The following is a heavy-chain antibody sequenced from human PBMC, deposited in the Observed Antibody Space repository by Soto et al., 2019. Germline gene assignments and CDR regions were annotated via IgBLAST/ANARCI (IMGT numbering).Heavy chain of an antibody. CDR1: GGSISSYY. J-gene: IGHJ4*02. CDR2: IYYSGST. D-gene: IGHD3-10*01. Sequence: PSETLSLTCTVSGGSISSYYWSWIRQPPGKGLEWIGYIYYSGSTNYNPSLKSRVTISVDTSKNQFSLKLSSVTAADTAVYYCARDRRGRFDYWGQGTLVTVSS. V-gene: IGHV4-59*01. CDR3: ARDRRGRFDY.